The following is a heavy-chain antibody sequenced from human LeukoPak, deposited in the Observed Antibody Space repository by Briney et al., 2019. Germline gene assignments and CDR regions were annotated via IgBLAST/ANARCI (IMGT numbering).Heavy chain of an antibody. Sequence: GGSLRLSCAASGFTFSSYAMSWVRQAPGKGLEWVSAISGSGGSTNYADSVRGRFTISRDNAKNSLYLQMNSLRAEDTAVYYCARGSGPCSGGSCYDYWGQGTLVTVSS. CDR3: ARGSGPCSGGSCYDY. D-gene: IGHD2-15*01. J-gene: IGHJ4*02. CDR2: ISGSGGST. CDR1: GFTFSSYA. V-gene: IGHV3-23*01.